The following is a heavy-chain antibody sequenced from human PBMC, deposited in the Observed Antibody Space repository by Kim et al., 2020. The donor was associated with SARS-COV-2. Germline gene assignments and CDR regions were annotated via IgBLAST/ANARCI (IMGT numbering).Heavy chain of an antibody. V-gene: IGHV3-23*03. D-gene: IGHD1-26*01. CDR1: GFTFSSYA. J-gene: IGHJ4*02. CDR3: AKDGAFWWELQPARYFDY. CDR2: IYSGGSST. Sequence: GGSLRLSCAASGFTFSSYAMSWVRQAPGKGLEWVSVIYSGGSSTYYADSVKGRFTISRDNSKNTLYLQMNSLRAEDTAVYYCAKDGAFWWELQPARYFDYWGQGTLVTVSS.